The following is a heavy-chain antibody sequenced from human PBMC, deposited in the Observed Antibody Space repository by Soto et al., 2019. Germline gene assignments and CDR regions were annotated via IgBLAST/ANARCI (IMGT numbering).Heavy chain of an antibody. Sequence: SETLSLTCAVYGGSFSGYYWSWIRQPPGKGLEWIGEINHSGSTNYNPSLKSRVTISVDTSKNQFSLKLSSVTAADTAVYYCARVGGILLWFGDRDHYGMDVWGQGTTVTVS. CDR2: INHSGST. CDR3: ARVGGILLWFGDRDHYGMDV. D-gene: IGHD3-10*01. J-gene: IGHJ6*02. CDR1: GGSFSGYY. V-gene: IGHV4-34*01.